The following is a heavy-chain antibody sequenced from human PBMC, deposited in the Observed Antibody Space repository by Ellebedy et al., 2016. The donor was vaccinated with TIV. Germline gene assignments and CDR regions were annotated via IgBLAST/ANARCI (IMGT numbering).Heavy chain of an antibody. CDR2: ISPYTGNT. V-gene: IGHV1-18*04. CDR3: ARDMVQGMVARYLWFDY. CDR1: GYTFTDSH. D-gene: IGHD2-8*01. J-gene: IGHJ4*02. Sequence: GPSVKVSCKGSGYTFTDSHMHWVRQAPGQGLEWVGWISPYTGNTDYAQNFQGRVTMTTDTSTSTAYMELRSLRSDDTAVYWCARDMVQGMVARYLWFDYWGQGTLVTVSS.